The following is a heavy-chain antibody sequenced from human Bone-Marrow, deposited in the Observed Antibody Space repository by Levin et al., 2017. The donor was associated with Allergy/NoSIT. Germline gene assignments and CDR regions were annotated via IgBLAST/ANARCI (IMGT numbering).Heavy chain of an antibody. CDR2: ISGSGGCA. Sequence: GGSLRLSCAASGFTFSSYAMSWVRQAPGKGLEWVSAISGSGGCAYSADSVKGRFTIPRENSKNMLYLQMNSLRAEDTAVYYCAKDHAYDYIWGSYRWVDYWGQGTLVTVSS. J-gene: IGHJ4*02. CDR1: GFTFSSYA. D-gene: IGHD3-16*02. CDR3: AKDHAYDYIWGSYRWVDY. V-gene: IGHV3-23*01.